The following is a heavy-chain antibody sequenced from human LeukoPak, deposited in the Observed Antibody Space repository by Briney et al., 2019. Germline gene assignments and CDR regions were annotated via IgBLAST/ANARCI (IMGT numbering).Heavy chain of an antibody. J-gene: IGHJ4*02. CDR3: ASMDPGYCSGGSCYVGDY. CDR2: ISSSSSYI. D-gene: IGHD2-15*01. V-gene: IGHV3-21*01. Sequence: PGGSLRLSCAASGFTFSSYSMNWVRQAPGKGLEWVSSISSSSSYIYYADSVKGRFTISRNNAKNSLYLQMNSLRAEDTAVYYCASMDPGYCSGGSCYVGDYWGQGTLVTVSS. CDR1: GFTFSSYS.